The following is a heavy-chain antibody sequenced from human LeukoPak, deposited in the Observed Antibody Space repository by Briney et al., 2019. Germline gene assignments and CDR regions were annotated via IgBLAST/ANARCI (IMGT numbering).Heavy chain of an antibody. J-gene: IGHJ4*02. CDR2: ISSSSSYI. CDR3: ARIAAAGSWVPFDY. V-gene: IGHV3-21*01. D-gene: IGHD6-13*01. Sequence: GGSLRLSCAASGFTFSSYSMNWVRQAPGKGLEWVSSISSSSSYIYYADSVKGRFTISRDNAKNSLYLQMNSLRAEDTAVYYCARIAAAGSWVPFDYWGQGTLVTVSS. CDR1: GFTFSSYS.